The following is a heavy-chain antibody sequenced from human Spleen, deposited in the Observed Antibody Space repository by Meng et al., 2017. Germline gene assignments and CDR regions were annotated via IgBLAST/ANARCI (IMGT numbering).Heavy chain of an antibody. CDR1: GGSISGYS. V-gene: IGHV4-34*01. J-gene: IGHJ4*02. Sequence: GQHTLWASRLLDSSESPALTCAVDGGSISGYSWSWLRQSPGNGLEWIGEINHSGSSKYNPSLKSRVTIAVDTSKNQFSLKLRSVTAADTAVYYCARGSTTIAHDFDYWGQGTLVTVSS. CDR3: ARGSTTIAHDFDY. D-gene: IGHD5-24*01. CDR2: INHSGSS.